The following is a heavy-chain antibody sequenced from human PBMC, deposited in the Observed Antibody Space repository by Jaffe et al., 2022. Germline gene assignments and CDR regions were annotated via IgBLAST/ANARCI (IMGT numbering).Heavy chain of an antibody. J-gene: IGHJ5*02. D-gene: IGHD2-2*01. CDR1: GGSISSGGYS. V-gene: IGHV4-30-2*01. CDR3: AREPFDCSSTSCYSGGWFDP. CDR2: IYHSGST. Sequence: QLQLQESGSGLVKPSQTLSLTCAVSGGSISSGGYSWSWIRQPPGKGLEWIGYIYHSGSTYYNPSLKSRVTISVDRSKNQFSLKLSSVTAADTAVYYCAREPFDCSSTSCYSGGWFDPWGQGTLVTVSS.